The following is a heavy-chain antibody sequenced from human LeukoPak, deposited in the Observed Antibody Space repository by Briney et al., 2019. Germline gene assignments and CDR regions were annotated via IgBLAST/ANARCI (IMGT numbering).Heavy chain of an antibody. CDR1: GFTFSRYS. Sequence: PGGSLRLSCAASGFTFSRYSMNWVRQAPGKGLEWVSYISSSSSTIYYTDSVKGRFTISRDNAKNSLYLQMDSLRAEDTAVYYCARGAAAGTDYWGQGTLVTVSS. J-gene: IGHJ4*02. CDR3: ARGAAAGTDY. CDR2: ISSSSSTI. D-gene: IGHD6-13*01. V-gene: IGHV3-48*01.